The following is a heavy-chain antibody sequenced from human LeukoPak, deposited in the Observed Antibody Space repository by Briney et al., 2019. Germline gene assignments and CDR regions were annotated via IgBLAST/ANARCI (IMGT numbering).Heavy chain of an antibody. CDR2: INHSGST. Sequence: SETLSLTCDVYGGSFSGYYWSWIRQPPGKGLEWIGEINHSGSTNYNPSLKSRVTISVDTSKNQFSLKLSSVTAADTAVYYCASRPYCSSTSCSTRFDPWGQGTRVTVSS. D-gene: IGHD2-2*01. J-gene: IGHJ5*02. V-gene: IGHV4-34*01. CDR1: GGSFSGYY. CDR3: ASRPYCSSTSCSTRFDP.